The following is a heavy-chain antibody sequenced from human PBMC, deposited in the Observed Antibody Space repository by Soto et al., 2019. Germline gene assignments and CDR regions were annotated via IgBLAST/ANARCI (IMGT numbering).Heavy chain of an antibody. CDR3: AKDQGGYMVAGMDV. Sequence: GASVKVSCKASGYTFTSYGISWVRQAPGQGLEWMGWISAYNGNTNYAQKLQGRVTMTTDTSTSTAYMELRSLRSDDTAVYYCAKDQGGYMVAGMDVWGQGPTVIVSS. D-gene: IGHD2-2*02. CDR1: GYTFTSYG. CDR2: ISAYNGNT. J-gene: IGHJ6*02. V-gene: IGHV1-18*01.